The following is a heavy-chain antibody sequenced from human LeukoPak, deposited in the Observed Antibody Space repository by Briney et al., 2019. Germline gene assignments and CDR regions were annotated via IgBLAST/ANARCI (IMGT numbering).Heavy chain of an antibody. V-gene: IGHV3-21*01. D-gene: IGHD6-19*01. CDR2: ISSSSSYI. Sequence: PGGSLRLSCEASGFSFTHYYMIWIRQAPGKGLEWVSSISSSSSYIYYADSVKGRFTISRDNAKNSLYLQMNSLRAEDTAVYYCASGGESSGWPYWGRGTLVTVSS. CDR3: ASGGESSGWPY. J-gene: IGHJ4*02. CDR1: GFSFTHYY.